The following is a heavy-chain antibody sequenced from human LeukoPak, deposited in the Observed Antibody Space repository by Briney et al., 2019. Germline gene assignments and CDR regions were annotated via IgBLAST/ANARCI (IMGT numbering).Heavy chain of an antibody. CDR2: TVPHSGGA. CDR3: ARSDYGDSYDF. D-gene: IGHD4-17*01. J-gene: IGHJ4*02. V-gene: IGHV1-2*02. Sequence: ASVKVSCKTSGYTFSDYYIHWVRQAPGQGLEWMGWTVPHSGGAIYPPRVQGRITMTRDTSISTAYMELSSLRSDDTAVYYCARSDYGDSYDFWGQGTLVTVSS. CDR1: GYTFSDYY.